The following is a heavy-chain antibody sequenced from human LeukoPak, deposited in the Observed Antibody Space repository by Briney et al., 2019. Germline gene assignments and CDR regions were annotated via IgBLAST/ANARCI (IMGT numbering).Heavy chain of an antibody. J-gene: IGHJ6*03. D-gene: IGHD6-25*01. CDR3: ARDANGSDLHYYHMDV. Sequence: PSETLSLTCAVSGGSITSANWWSWVRQSPGKGREWIGEIYHTGNTNYNPSLNSRVSISLDTSKNQFSLRLTSVTAADTAVYFCARDANGSDLHYYHMDVWGKGTTVTVSS. CDR1: GGSITSANW. V-gene: IGHV4-4*02. CDR2: IYHTGNT.